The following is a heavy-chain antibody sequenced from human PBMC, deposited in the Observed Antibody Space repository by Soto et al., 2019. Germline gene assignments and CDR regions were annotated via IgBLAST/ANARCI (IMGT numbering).Heavy chain of an antibody. CDR3: AREGIAAADYYFDY. Sequence: ASVKVSCKASGYTFTSYAMHWVRQAPGQRLEWMGWINAGNGNTKYSQKFQGRVTITRDTSASTAYMELSSLRSEDTAVYYCAREGIAAADYYFDYWGQGTLVTVSS. CDR1: GYTFTSYA. J-gene: IGHJ4*02. D-gene: IGHD6-13*01. V-gene: IGHV1-3*01. CDR2: INAGNGNT.